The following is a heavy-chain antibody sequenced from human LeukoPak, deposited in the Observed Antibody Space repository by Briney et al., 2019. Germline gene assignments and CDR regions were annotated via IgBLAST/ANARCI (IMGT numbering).Heavy chain of an antibody. D-gene: IGHD6-19*01. V-gene: IGHV3-23*01. CDR3: AKDHGTAVAGFYY. Sequence: GGSLRLSCAASGFTFSSYAMSWVRQAPGKGLEWVSAISGSGGSTYYADPVKGRFTVSRDTSKNTLYLQMNSLRAEDTAIYYCAKDHGTAVAGFYYWGQGTLVTVSS. CDR1: GFTFSSYA. CDR2: ISGSGGST. J-gene: IGHJ4*02.